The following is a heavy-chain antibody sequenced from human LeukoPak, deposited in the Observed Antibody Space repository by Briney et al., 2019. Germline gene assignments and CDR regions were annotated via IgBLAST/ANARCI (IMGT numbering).Heavy chain of an antibody. CDR3: ARAVTGTRPLGY. V-gene: IGHV4-59*01. D-gene: IGHD6-19*01. J-gene: IGHJ4*02. CDR2: ISYTGST. Sequence: SETLSLTCTVSGGSISSYYWSWIRQPPGKGLEGIGYISYTGSTNYNPSLQSRVTMSVDMSKNQLSLKLSSVTAADTAVYFCARAVTGTRPLGYWGQGALVTVSS. CDR1: GGSISSYY.